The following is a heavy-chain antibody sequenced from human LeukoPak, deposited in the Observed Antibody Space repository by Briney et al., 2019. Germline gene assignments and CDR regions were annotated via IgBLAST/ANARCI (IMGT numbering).Heavy chain of an antibody. CDR2: IYYSGST. Sequence: PSETLSLTCAVYGGSFSGYYWSWIRQPPGKGLEWIGSIYYSGSTYYNPSLKSRVTISVDTSKNQFSLKLSSVTAADTAVYYCAREGSSGYQYWGQGTLVTVSS. V-gene: IGHV4-34*01. J-gene: IGHJ4*02. CDR3: AREGSSGYQY. CDR1: GGSFSGYY. D-gene: IGHD3-22*01.